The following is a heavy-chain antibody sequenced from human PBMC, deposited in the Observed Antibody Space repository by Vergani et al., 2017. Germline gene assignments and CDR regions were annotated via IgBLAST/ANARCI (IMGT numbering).Heavy chain of an antibody. V-gene: IGHV4-59*01. Sequence: QVQLQESGPGLVKPSETLSLTCTVSGGSISSYYWSWIRQPPGKGLEWIGYIYYSGSTNYNPSLKSRVTISVDTSKNQFSLKLSSVTAADTAVYYCARSTPRYYYGMDVWGQGTTVTVSS. J-gene: IGHJ6*02. CDR3: ARSTPRYYYGMDV. CDR2: IYYSGST. CDR1: GGSISSYY.